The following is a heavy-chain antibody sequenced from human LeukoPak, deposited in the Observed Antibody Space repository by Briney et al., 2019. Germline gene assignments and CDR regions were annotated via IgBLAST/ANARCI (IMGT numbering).Heavy chain of an antibody. CDR1: GYSFSKYW. CDR2: IYSDESLI. V-gene: IGHV5-51*04. J-gene: IGHJ6*02. CDR3: GRYGLSGNGYTSYFFYGMDF. Sequence: GESLKISCTTSGYSFSKYWIGWVRQTPGKGLEWMGFIYSDESLIRYSPSFEGQVTISADKPISTAYLQWSSLKASDTAMYYCGRYGLSGNGYTSYFFYGMDFWGQGTAVTVSS. D-gene: IGHD5-24*01.